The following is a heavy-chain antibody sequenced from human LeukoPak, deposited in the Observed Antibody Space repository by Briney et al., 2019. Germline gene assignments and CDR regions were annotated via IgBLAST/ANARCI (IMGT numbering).Heavy chain of an antibody. CDR1: GFTFSSYA. V-gene: IGHV3-64*01. J-gene: IGHJ4*02. D-gene: IGHD6-19*01. CDR3: ARDSSGANAVFDY. Sequence: GGSLRFSCAASGFTFSSYAMHWVRQAPGKGLEYVSAISSNGGSTYYANSVKGRFTISRDNSKNTLYLQMGSLRAEDMAVYYCARDSSGANAVFDYWGQGTLVTVSS. CDR2: ISSNGGST.